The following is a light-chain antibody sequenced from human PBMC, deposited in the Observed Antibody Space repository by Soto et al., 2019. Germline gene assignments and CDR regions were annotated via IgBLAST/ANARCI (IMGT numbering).Light chain of an antibody. V-gene: IGKV3-11*01. CDR1: QSITNN. CDR2: DAS. J-gene: IGKJ5*01. Sequence: DIVLTQSPVTLSLSPWERATLSCRASQSITNNFLAWYQQKPGQAPRLLIYDASNRATGIPARFSGSGSGTDFTLTISSLEPEDFAVYYCQQRSNWPPITFGQGTRLEIK. CDR3: QQRSNWPPIT.